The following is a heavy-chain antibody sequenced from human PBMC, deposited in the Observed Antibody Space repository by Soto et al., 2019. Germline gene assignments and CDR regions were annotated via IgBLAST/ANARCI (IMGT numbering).Heavy chain of an antibody. D-gene: IGHD2-15*01. CDR3: ARVFRYCSGGSCWGSWFDP. CDR1: GGSISSYY. J-gene: IGHJ5*02. CDR2: IYYTGST. V-gene: IGHV4-59*01. Sequence: SETLSLTCTVSGGSISSYYWSWIRQPPGKGLEWIGYIYYTGSTNYSPSLKSRITISVDTSRNQFSLKLDSVTAADTAVYYCARVFRYCSGGSCWGSWFDPWGQGTLVTVSS.